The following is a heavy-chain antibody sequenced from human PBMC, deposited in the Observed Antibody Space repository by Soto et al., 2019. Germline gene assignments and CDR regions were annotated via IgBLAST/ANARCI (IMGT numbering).Heavy chain of an antibody. J-gene: IGHJ5*02. CDR2: ISYDGSNK. CDR3: AKDWWITGTSTDWFDP. D-gene: IGHD1-7*01. V-gene: IGHV3-30*18. CDR1: GFTFSSYG. Sequence: GGSLRLSCAASGFTFSSYGMHWFRQAPGKGLEWVAVISYDGSNKYYADSVKGRFTISRDNSKNTLYLQMNSLRAEDTAVYFCAKDWWITGTSTDWFDPWGQGTLVTVSS.